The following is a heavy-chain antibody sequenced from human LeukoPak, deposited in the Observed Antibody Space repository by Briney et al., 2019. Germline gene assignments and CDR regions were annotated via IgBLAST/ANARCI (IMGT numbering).Heavy chain of an antibody. D-gene: IGHD2-2*03. CDR2: IRSKAYDETT. Sequence: PGGSLRLSCAASGFTFSSYAMSWVRQAPGKGLEWVGFIRSKAYDETTEYAASVKGRFTISRDDSKSIAYLQMNSLKSDDTAVYYCSVDIGDYWGQGTLVTVSS. CDR1: GFTFSSYA. J-gene: IGHJ4*02. CDR3: SVDIGDY. V-gene: IGHV3-49*04.